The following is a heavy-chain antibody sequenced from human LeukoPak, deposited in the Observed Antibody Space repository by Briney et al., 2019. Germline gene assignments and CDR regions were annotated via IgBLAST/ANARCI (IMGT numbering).Heavy chain of an antibody. J-gene: IGHJ1*01. CDR3: ARDYDILTGYFSRPGEYFQH. CDR1: GYTFSDYY. D-gene: IGHD3-9*01. V-gene: IGHV1-2*02. CDR2: INPNSGGT. Sequence: ASVKVSCKASGYTFSDYYIHWVRQAPGQGLEWMGWINPNSGGTNYAQKFQGRVTMTRDTSISTAYMELSRLRSDDTAVYYCARDYDILTGYFSRPGEYFQHWGQGTLVTVSS.